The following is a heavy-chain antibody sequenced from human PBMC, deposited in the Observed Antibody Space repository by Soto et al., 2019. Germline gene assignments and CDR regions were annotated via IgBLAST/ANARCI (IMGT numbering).Heavy chain of an antibody. V-gene: IGHV1-2*04. Sequence: ASVKVSCKASGYTFTGYYIHWVRQAPGQGLEWMGWINPNSGGTNYAQKFQGWVTMTRDTSISTAYMELSRLRSDDTAVYYCARGIRGYYYGLDVWGQGTTVTVS. D-gene: IGHD3-22*01. CDR1: GYTFTGYY. J-gene: IGHJ6*02. CDR3: ARGIRGYYYGLDV. CDR2: INPNSGGT.